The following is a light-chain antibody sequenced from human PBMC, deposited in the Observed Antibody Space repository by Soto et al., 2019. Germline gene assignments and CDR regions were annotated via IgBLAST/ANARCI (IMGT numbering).Light chain of an antibody. CDR2: EVS. J-gene: IGLJ1*01. CDR3: CSYAGSSTDV. V-gene: IGLV2-23*02. Sequence: QSALTQPASVSGSPGQAITISCTGTSSDVGSYNLVSWYQQHPGKDPKLMIYEVSKRPSGVSNRFSGSKSGNTASLTISGLQAEDEADYYCCSYAGSSTDVFGTGTKLTVL. CDR1: SSDVGSYNL.